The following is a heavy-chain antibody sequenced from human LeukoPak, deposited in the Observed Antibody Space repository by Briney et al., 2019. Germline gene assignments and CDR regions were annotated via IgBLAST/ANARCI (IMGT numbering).Heavy chain of an antibody. CDR3: AALDHGHDY. CDR1: GFTFSSYG. J-gene: IGHJ4*02. CDR2: ISYDGSNK. V-gene: IGHV3-30*03. Sequence: GRSLRLSCAASGFTFSSYGMHWVRQAPGKGLEWVAVISYDGSNKYYADSVKGRFTISRDNAKNTLYLQMNSLRAEDTAVYYCAALDHGHDYWGQGTLVTVSS.